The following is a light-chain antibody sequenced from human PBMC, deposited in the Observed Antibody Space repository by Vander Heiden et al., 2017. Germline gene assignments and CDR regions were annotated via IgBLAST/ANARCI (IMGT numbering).Light chain of an antibody. CDR3: QQYGSSPRT. J-gene: IGKJ1*01. CDR1: PSVSSSY. CDR2: GAS. Sequence: EIVFTQSPGTLSLSPGETATLSCRAIPSVSSSYLAWYQQKPGQAPRLLIYGASSRATGIPDRFSGSGSGTDFTLTISRLEPEDFAVYYCQQYGSSPRTFGQGTKVEIK. V-gene: IGKV3-20*01.